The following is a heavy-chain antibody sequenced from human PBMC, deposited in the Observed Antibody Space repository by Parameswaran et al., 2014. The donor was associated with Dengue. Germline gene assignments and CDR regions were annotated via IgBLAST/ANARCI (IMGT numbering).Heavy chain of an antibody. CDR2: IIPIFGTA. V-gene: IGHV1-69*01. CDR3: ARSTPSRRFHYYYGMDV. Sequence: WVRQAPGQGLEWMGGIIPIFGTANYAQKFQGRVTITADESTSTAYMELSSLRSEDTAVYYCARSTPSRRFHYYYGMDVWGQGTTVTVSS. D-gene: IGHD2-2*01. J-gene: IGHJ6*02.